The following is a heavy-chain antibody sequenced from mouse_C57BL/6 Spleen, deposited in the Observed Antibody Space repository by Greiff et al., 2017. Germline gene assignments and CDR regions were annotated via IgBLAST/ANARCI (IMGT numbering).Heavy chain of an antibody. CDR2: ISDGGSYT. Sequence: EVQLVESGGGLVKPGGSLKLSCAASGFTFSSYAMSWVRQTPEKRLEWVATISDGGSYTYYPDNVKGRFTISRDNAKNNLYLQRSHLKAEDTAMYYCARGGAPFDYWGQGTTLTVSS. V-gene: IGHV5-4*01. CDR3: ARGGAPFDY. CDR1: GFTFSSYA. J-gene: IGHJ2*01.